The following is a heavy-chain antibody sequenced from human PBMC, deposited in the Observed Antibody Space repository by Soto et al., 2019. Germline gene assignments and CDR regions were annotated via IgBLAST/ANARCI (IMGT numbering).Heavy chain of an antibody. J-gene: IGHJ6*02. Sequence: SGTLSLTCTVSDGSISSSTYYWGWIRQPPGKGLEWIVTIYNSGNTYYNPSLKSRVTISVDTSKNQFSLNLSSVTAADTAVYYCARGGGYSYGYYSYYGMDVWGQWPSVT. D-gene: IGHD5-18*01. V-gene: IGHV4-39*01. CDR1: DGSISSSTYY. CDR3: ARGGGYSYGYYSYYGMDV. CDR2: IYNSGNT.